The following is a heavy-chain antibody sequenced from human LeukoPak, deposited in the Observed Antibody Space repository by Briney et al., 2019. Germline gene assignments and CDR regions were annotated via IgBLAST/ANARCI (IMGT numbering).Heavy chain of an antibody. Sequence: GASVKVSCKASAYTFTGYYIFWVRQAPGQGLEWMGWINPNSGGTNSALKFQGRVTMTRDTSISTAFMALSRLRSDDTAVYYCVRSYCSGGSCSLGAFDYWGQGTLVTVSS. V-gene: IGHV1-2*02. J-gene: IGHJ4*02. CDR3: VRSYCSGGSCSLGAFDY. CDR1: AYTFTGYY. D-gene: IGHD2-15*01. CDR2: INPNSGGT.